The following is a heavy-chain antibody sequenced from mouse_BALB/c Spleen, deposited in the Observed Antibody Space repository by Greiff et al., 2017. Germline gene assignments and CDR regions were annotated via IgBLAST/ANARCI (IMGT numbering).Heavy chain of an antibody. Sequence: EVQLVESGPSLVKPSQTLSLTCSVTGDSITSGYWNWIRKFPGNKLEYIGYISYSGSTYYNPSLKSRISITRDTSKNQYYLQLNSVTTEDTATYYCARSYGNFYYFDYWGQGTTLTVSS. J-gene: IGHJ2*01. D-gene: IGHD2-1*01. CDR1: GDSITSGY. CDR3: ARSYGNFYYFDY. V-gene: IGHV3-8*02. CDR2: ISYSGST.